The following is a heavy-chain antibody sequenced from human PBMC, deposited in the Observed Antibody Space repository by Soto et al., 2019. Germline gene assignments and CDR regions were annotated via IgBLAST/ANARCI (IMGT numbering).Heavy chain of an antibody. CDR2: ISPYNGKT. J-gene: IGHJ3*02. Sequence: ASGKVSCKASGYVFSSYCFSWVRQAPGQGLEWMGWISPYNGKTKYAQKFRARATVTTDTSTTTAYMELRSLRFDDTAVYYCARLHYDTSGYPLGAFDIWGQGTMVTVSS. CDR3: ARLHYDTSGYPLGAFDI. V-gene: IGHV1-18*04. CDR1: GYVFSSYC. D-gene: IGHD3-22*01.